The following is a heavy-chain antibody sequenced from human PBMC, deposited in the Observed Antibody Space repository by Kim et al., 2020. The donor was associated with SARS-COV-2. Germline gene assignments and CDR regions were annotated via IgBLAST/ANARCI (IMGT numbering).Heavy chain of an antibody. J-gene: IGHJ6*02. CDR3: ARDRGTYYYGSGSYYNANYYYYYGMDV. Sequence: SETLSLTCTVSGGSVSSGSYYWSWIRQPPGKGLEWIGYIYYSGSTNYNPSLKSRVTISVDTSKNQFSLKLSSVTAADTAVYYCARDRGTYYYGSGSYYNANYYYYYGMDVWGQGTTVTVSS. CDR2: IYYSGST. V-gene: IGHV4-61*01. D-gene: IGHD3-10*01. CDR1: GGSVSSGSYY.